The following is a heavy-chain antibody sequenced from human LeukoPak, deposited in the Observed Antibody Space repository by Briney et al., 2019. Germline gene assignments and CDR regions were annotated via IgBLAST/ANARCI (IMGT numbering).Heavy chain of an antibody. CDR2: ISYDGSNK. CDR3: ARARDYASLWWFDP. V-gene: IGHV3-30*19. CDR1: GFTFSSYG. J-gene: IGHJ5*02. Sequence: PGGSLRLSCAASGFTFSSYGMHWVRQAPGKGLEWVAVISYDGSNKYYADSVKGRFTISRDNSKNTLYLQMNSLRAEDTAVYYCARARDYASLWWFDPWGQGTLVTVSS. D-gene: IGHD4-17*01.